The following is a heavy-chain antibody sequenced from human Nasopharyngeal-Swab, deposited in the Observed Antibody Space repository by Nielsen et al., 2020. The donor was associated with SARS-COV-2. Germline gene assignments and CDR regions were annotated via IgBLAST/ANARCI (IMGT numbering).Heavy chain of an antibody. J-gene: IGHJ6*01. CDR2: IYTSGST. Sequence: SETLSLTCTVSGGSISSYYWSWIRQPAGKGLEWIGRIYTSGSTNYNPSLKSRVTMSVDTSKNQFSLKLSSMTAADTAVYYCARDGLGWYDSSGYYFHYYGMDVWGQGTTVTVSS. CDR3: ARDGLGWYDSSGYYFHYYGMDV. CDR1: GGSISSYY. D-gene: IGHD3-22*01. V-gene: IGHV4-4*07.